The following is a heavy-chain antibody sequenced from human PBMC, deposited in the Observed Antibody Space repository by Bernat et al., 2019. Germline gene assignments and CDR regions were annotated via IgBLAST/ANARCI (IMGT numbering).Heavy chain of an antibody. CDR2: INPNSGGT. Sequence: QVQLVQSGAEVKKPGASVKVSCKASGYTFTGYYMHWVRQAPGQGLEWMGWINPNSGGTNYAQKFQGRVTMTRDTSISTAYMELSRLRSDDTAVYYCARISKTRARYCSSTSCQSPRFDYWGQGTLVTVSS. V-gene: IGHV1-2*02. D-gene: IGHD2-2*01. J-gene: IGHJ4*02. CDR3: ARISKTRARYCSSTSCQSPRFDY. CDR1: GYTFTGYY.